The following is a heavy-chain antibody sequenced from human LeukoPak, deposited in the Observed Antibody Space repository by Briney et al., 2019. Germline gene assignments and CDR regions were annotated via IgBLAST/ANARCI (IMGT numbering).Heavy chain of an antibody. J-gene: IGHJ4*02. CDR3: ARAYCGGDCYSDTIDY. CDR2: ISSSSYI. CDR1: GFTFSSYS. Sequence: GGSLRLPCAASGFTFSSYSMNWVRQAPGKGLEWVSSISSSSYIYYADSVKGRFTISRDDAKNSLYLQMNSLRAEDTAVYYCARAYCGGDCYSDTIDYWGQGTLVTVSS. D-gene: IGHD2-21*01. V-gene: IGHV3-21*01.